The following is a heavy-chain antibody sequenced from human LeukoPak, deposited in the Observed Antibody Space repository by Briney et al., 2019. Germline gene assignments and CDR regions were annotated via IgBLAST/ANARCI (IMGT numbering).Heavy chain of an antibody. D-gene: IGHD1-26*01. J-gene: IGHJ6*03. CDR2: INPNSGDT. V-gene: IGHV1-2*02. CDR3: SRDGVVGATKGYYYYYYMEV. Sequence: SVKVSYKASVYTFTDYYLHWVRQAPRQGREGMGWINPNSGDTHYAQDFQGRVTMTRNTVNSTAYPELRRLNSDDTAVDFWSRDGVVGATKGYYYYYYMEVWGKGTTVTIFS. CDR1: VYTFTDYY.